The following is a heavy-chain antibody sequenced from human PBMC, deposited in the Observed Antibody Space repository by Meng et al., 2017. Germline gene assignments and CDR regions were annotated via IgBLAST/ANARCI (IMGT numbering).Heavy chain of an antibody. V-gene: IGHV3-30*01. CDR3: ARDRSMGGASDDY. D-gene: IGHD3-16*01. CDR1: GFTFSSYA. CDR2: ISYDGSNK. Sequence: GHLAESGGGVVQPGRSLRLSCAASGFTFSSYAMHWVRQAPGKGLEWVAVISYDGSNKYYADSVKGRFTISRDNSKNTLYLQMNSLRAEDTAVYYCARDRSMGGASDDYWGQGTLVTVSS. J-gene: IGHJ4*02.